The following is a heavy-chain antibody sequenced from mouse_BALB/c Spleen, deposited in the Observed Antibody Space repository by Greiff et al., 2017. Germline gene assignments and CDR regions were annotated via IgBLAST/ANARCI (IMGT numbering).Heavy chain of an antibody. CDR1: GDSITSGY. CDR3: ASIYYYGSRYFDV. D-gene: IGHD1-1*01. CDR2: ISYSGST. Sequence: EVKLMESGPSLVKPSQTLSLTCSVTGDSITSGYWNWIRKFPGNKLEYMGYISYSGSTYYNPSLKSRISITRDTSKNQYYLQLNSVTTEDTATYYCASIYYYGSRYFDVWGAGTTVTVSS. J-gene: IGHJ1*01. V-gene: IGHV3-8*02.